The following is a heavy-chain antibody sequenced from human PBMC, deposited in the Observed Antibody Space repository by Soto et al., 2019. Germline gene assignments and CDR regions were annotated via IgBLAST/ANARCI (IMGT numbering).Heavy chain of an antibody. D-gene: IGHD3-22*01. Sequence: EVQLVESGGGLVKPGGSLRLSCAASGFTFSSYSMNWVRQAPGKGLEWVSSISSSSSYIYYADSVKGRFTISRDNAENSLDLQMNSLRAEDTAVYYCARDVTSSTYYGLSPGGFDPWGQGTLVTVSS. V-gene: IGHV3-21*01. CDR3: ARDVTSSTYYGLSPGGFDP. CDR2: ISSSSSYI. CDR1: GFTFSSYS. J-gene: IGHJ5*02.